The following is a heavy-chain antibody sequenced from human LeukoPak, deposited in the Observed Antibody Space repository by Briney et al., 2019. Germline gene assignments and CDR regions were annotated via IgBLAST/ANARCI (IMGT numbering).Heavy chain of an antibody. J-gene: IGHJ4*02. V-gene: IGHV4-39*01. CDR3: ARLIRITTVRGVINPDY. D-gene: IGHD3-10*01. CDR2: IYYSGST. CDR1: GGSISSSSYY. Sequence: SETLSLTCTVSGGSISSSSYYWGWIRQPPGKGLEWIGSIYYSGSTYYNPSLKSRVTISVDTSKNQFSLKLSSVTAADTAVYYCARLIRITTVRGVINPDYWGQGTLVTVSS.